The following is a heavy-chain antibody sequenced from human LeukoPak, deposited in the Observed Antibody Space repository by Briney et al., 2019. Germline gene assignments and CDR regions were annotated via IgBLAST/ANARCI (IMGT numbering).Heavy chain of an antibody. CDR2: MNPNSGNT. J-gene: IGHJ4*02. D-gene: IGHD6-6*01. Sequence: ASVKVSCKASGYTFTSYDINWVRQATGQGLEWMGWMNPNSGNTGYAQKFQGRVTMTRNTPISTAYMELSSLRSEDTAMYYCARDKGTSYLSSFDYWGQGTLVTVSS. V-gene: IGHV1-8*01. CDR1: GYTFTSYD. CDR3: ARDKGTSYLSSFDY.